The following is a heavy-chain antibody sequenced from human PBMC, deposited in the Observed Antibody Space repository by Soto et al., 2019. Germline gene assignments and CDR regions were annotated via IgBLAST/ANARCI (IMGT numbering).Heavy chain of an antibody. CDR2: IGIGSSTK. V-gene: IGHV3-48*01. Sequence: GGSLRLSCAASGFTFSSYAMSWVRQAPGKGLEWVSYIGIGSSTKYYADSVKGRFTISRDNAKNSLYLQMNSLRAEDTSVYYCAKEGGLSGSYYISSSYYFDYWGQGALVTVSS. D-gene: IGHD1-26*01. CDR1: GFTFSSYA. J-gene: IGHJ4*02. CDR3: AKEGGLSGSYYISSSYYFDY.